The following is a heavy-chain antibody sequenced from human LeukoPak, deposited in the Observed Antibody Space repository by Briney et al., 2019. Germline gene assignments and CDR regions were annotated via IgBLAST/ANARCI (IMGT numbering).Heavy chain of an antibody. CDR3: AKVGTWELQRVFEN. CDR2: VGRDGSEK. V-gene: IGHV3-7*01. J-gene: IGHJ4*02. CDR1: GFTFSDCW. D-gene: IGHD1-26*01. Sequence: GGSLILSCAASGFTFSDCWMTWVRQVPGKGLEWVANVGRDGSEKNYVDSVEGRFTISRDNAKKSLDLEMNSLRVEDTALYYCAKVGTWELQRVFENWGQGTLVTVSS.